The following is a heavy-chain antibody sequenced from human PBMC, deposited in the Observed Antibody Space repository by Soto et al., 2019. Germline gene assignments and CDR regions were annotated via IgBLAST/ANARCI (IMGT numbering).Heavy chain of an antibody. CDR2: LSYDGSNK. CDR3: AKTNWEGLSDAAFDL. V-gene: IGHV3-30*18. Sequence: QVQLVESGGGVVQPGRSLRLSCAASGFTFSSHGMHWVRQAPGKGLEWVAVLSYDGSNKFYADSVKGRFTISRDNSQNTLFLQMNSLRGDDTAVYYCAKTNWEGLSDAAFDLGGQGTSVTVSS. CDR1: GFTFSSHG. D-gene: IGHD3-3*01. J-gene: IGHJ3*01.